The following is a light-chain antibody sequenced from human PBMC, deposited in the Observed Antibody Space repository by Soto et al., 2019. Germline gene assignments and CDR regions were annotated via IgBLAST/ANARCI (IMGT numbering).Light chain of an antibody. Sequence: DIQITQSQSSLSASVGDRVTITCRASQGISSWLAWSQQKPGKAPKLLIYAASSLQSGVPSRFSGSGSRTDFTLTISSLQPEDFATYYCQQANSFPRTFGGGTKVDIK. J-gene: IGKJ4*01. CDR3: QQANSFPRT. CDR2: AAS. CDR1: QGISSW. V-gene: IGKV1-12*01.